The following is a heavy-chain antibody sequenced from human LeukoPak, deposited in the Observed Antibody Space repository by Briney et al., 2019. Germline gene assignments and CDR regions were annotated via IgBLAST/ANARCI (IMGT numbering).Heavy chain of an antibody. CDR2: ISYDGSNK. CDR1: GFTFSDYY. CDR3: ARDKSSSGWYSCFDY. J-gene: IGHJ4*02. D-gene: IGHD6-19*01. Sequence: GGSLRLSCAASGFTFSDYYMSWIRQAPGKGLEWVAVISYDGSNKYYADSVKGRFTISRDNSKNTLYLQMNSLRAEDTAVYYCARDKSSSGWYSCFDYWGQGTLVTVSS. V-gene: IGHV3-30*03.